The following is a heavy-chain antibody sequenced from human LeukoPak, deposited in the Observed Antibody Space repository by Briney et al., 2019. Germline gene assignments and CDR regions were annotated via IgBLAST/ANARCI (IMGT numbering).Heavy chain of an antibody. CDR2: INPNSGGT. J-gene: IGHJ4*02. CDR1: GYTFTGSY. V-gene: IGHV1-2*02. D-gene: IGHD6-13*01. Sequence: GASVKVSCKASGYTFTGSYMHWVRQAPGQGLEWMGWINPNSGGTNYAQKFQGRVTMTRDTSISTAYMELSSLTSDDTAVFYCAKPGTAAGSPKYYFDYWGQGALVSVSS. CDR3: AKPGTAAGSPKYYFDY.